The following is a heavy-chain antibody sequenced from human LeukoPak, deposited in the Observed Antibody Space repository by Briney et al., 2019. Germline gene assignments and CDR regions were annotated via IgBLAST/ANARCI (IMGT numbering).Heavy chain of an antibody. CDR2: INANNGKT. V-gene: IGHV1-18*01. CDR3: SRDSTSGAVVDFNF. J-gene: IGHJ4*02. Sequence: ASVKVSCKASGYNFNTFSIAWVRQAPGQGLEWMGWINANNGKTHYAQKFHDRVTMTTDTSTNTAYVELRGLKSDDTAIYYCSRDSTSGAVVDFNFWGQGTLVTVSS. D-gene: IGHD3-16*02. CDR1: GYNFNTFS.